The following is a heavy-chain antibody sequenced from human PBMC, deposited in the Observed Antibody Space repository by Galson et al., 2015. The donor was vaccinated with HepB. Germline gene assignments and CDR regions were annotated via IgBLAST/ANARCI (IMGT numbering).Heavy chain of an antibody. CDR1: GGTFSSYA. CDR3: ARGGVQCSGGSCYSGTFDY. D-gene: IGHD2-15*01. Sequence: SVKVSCKASGGTFSSYAISWVRQAPGQGLEWMGGIIPILGIANYAQKFQGRVTITADKSTSTAYMELSSLRSEDTAVYYCARGGVQCSGGSCYSGTFDYWGQGTLVTVSS. V-gene: IGHV1-69*10. CDR2: IIPILGIA. J-gene: IGHJ4*02.